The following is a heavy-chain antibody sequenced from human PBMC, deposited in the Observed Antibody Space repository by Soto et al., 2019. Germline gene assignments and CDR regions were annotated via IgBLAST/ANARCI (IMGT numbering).Heavy chain of an antibody. J-gene: IGHJ6*02. V-gene: IGHV4-59*01. Sequence: QVQLQESGPGLVKPSETLSLTCTVSGGSISSYYWSWNRQPPGKGLEWIGYIYYSGSTNYNPSLKRRVTISVDSSKNQFSLKLSSVTAADTAVYYCARYYGSGSYYTAGAYYGMDVWGQGTTVTVSS. D-gene: IGHD3-10*01. CDR1: GGSISSYY. CDR3: ARYYGSGSYYTAGAYYGMDV. CDR2: IYYSGST.